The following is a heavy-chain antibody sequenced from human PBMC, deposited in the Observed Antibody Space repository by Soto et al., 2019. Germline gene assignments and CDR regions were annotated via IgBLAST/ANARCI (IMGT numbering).Heavy chain of an antibody. D-gene: IGHD3-10*01. CDR2: IRYDGNNI. J-gene: IGHJ6*02. V-gene: IGHV3-33*01. Sequence: LRLSCAASGFTFSSYGMHWVRQAPGKGLEWLAIIRYDGNNIYYADSVQGRFTISRDNSKNTLFLQMDSLRADDTAVYYCARDRTYYGSGSKGMDFWGQGTTVTVSS. CDR3: ARDRTYYGSGSKGMDF. CDR1: GFTFSSYG.